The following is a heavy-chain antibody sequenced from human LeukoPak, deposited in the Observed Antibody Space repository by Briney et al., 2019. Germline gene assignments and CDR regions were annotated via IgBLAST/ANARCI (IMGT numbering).Heavy chain of an antibody. CDR2: ISRSGSGDNT. V-gene: IGHV3-21*04. CDR3: AKDDYDILTGYVD. D-gene: IGHD3-9*01. CDR1: GFTVSSNY. Sequence: GGSLRLSCAVSGFTVSSNYMSWVRQAPGKGLEWVSVISRSGSGDNTYYADSVKGRFTISRDNAKNSLYLQMNSLRAEDTALYYCAKDDYDILTGYVDWGQGTLVTVSS. J-gene: IGHJ4*02.